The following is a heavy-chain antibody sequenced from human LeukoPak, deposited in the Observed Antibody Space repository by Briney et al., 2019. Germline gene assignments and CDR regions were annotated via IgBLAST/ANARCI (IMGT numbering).Heavy chain of an antibody. Sequence: GGPLTLSCAGSGFTFRRYRMHWVRQAPGKGLDWLAVVSDDGSNKYYADFVKGRFSISRDNSKNTLYLQMNSLRDEDTAVYYCAMDGSSPGTSFDYWGQGTLVSVSS. CDR1: GFTFRRYR. CDR2: VSDDGSNK. V-gene: IGHV3-30*03. D-gene: IGHD6-13*01. CDR3: AMDGSSPGTSFDY. J-gene: IGHJ4*02.